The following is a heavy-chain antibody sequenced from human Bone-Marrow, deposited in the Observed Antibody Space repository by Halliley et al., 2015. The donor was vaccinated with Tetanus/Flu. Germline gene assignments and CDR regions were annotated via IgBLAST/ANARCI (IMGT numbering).Heavy chain of an antibody. Sequence: AASGFTVSSNYMSWVSPAPGKGLEWVSVIYSGGSTSYADSVKGRFTISRDNSKNTLYLQMNSLRAEDTAVYYCARDRQSGYVFDYWLQGSLVTVPS. D-gene: IGHD5-12*01. CDR2: IYSGGST. CDR3: ARDRQSGYVFDY. V-gene: IGHV3-53*01. CDR1: GFTVSSNY. J-gene: IGHJ4*02.